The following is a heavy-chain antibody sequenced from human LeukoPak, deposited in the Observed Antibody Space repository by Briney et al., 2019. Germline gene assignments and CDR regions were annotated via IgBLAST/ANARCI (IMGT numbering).Heavy chain of an antibody. J-gene: IGHJ3*02. CDR3: ARGGRGSAAVVAPRSFDI. CDR2: TYTRGNS. Sequence: GGSLRLSCAASGFDVSSHHMVWVRQAPGKGLEWVSVTYTRGNSYYTDSVRGRFIISRDTSKNTMDLQMNSLRPEDSALYFCARGGRGSAAVVAPRSFDIWGQGTMVTVSS. D-gene: IGHD3-22*01. V-gene: IGHV3-53*01. CDR1: GFDVSSHH.